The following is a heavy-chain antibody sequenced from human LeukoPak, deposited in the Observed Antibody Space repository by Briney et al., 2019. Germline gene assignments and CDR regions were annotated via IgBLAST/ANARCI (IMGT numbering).Heavy chain of an antibody. D-gene: IGHD3-3*02. V-gene: IGHV4-59*08. CDR1: GDSIRSYY. J-gene: IGHJ4*02. CDR2: IYYSGTT. CDR3: ARHLRSFPDC. Sequence: SETLSLTCTFSGDSIRSYYWSWIRQPPGKGLEWLGYIYYSGTTNYNPSLMSRLTMSLDTSKKQLSLRLTSVTAADTAVYYCARHLRSFPDCWGQGTLVTVSS.